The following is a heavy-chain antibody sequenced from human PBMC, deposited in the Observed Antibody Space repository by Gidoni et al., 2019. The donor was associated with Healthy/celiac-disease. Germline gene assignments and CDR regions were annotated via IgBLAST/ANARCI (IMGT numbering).Heavy chain of an antibody. Sequence: QLQLQESGPGLVKPSETLSLTCTLSDGSISSSSYYWGCIREPPGKGLEWIGSIYYSGSTYYNPSLKSRVTISVDTSKNQFSLKLSSVTAADTAVYYCARQAYCSSTSCYVYYYYYYMDVWGKGTTVTVSS. CDR3: ARQAYCSSTSCYVYYYYYYMDV. CDR1: DGSISSSSYY. V-gene: IGHV4-39*01. J-gene: IGHJ6*03. D-gene: IGHD2-2*01. CDR2: IYYSGST.